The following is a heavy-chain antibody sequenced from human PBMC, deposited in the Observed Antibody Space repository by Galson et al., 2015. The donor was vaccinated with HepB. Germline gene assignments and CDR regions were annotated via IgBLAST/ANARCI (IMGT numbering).Heavy chain of an antibody. CDR3: AKDPNYDSSGYCDY. D-gene: IGHD3-22*01. CDR2: ISYDGSNK. V-gene: IGHV3-30*18. Sequence: SLRLSCAASGFTFSSYGMQWVRQAPGKGLEWVAVISYDGSNKYYADSVKGRFTISRDNSKNTLYLQMNSLRAEDTAVYYCAKDPNYDSSGYCDYWGQGTLVTVSS. J-gene: IGHJ4*02. CDR1: GFTFSSYG.